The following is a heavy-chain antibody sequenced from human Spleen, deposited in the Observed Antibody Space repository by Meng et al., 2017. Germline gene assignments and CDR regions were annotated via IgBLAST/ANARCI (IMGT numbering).Heavy chain of an antibody. V-gene: IGHV1-69*06. Sequence: VHLVQSWAEVKKPGSSGKVSCKASGATFSSYAITWVRQAPGQGLEWMGGSIPIFGTPKYAQKFQGRVTITADKSTSTVYMELSSLRSEDTALYFCARISWTRYYFDYWGQGTLVTVSS. D-gene: IGHD3/OR15-3a*01. J-gene: IGHJ4*02. CDR2: SIPIFGTP. CDR1: GATFSSYA. CDR3: ARISWTRYYFDY.